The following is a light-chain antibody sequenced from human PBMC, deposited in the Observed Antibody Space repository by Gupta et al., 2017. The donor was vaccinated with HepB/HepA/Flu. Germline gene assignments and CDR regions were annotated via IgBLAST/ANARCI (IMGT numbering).Light chain of an antibody. CDR1: SSNIGSNA. Sequence: QSVLTQPPSASGTPGQRVTISCSGSSSNIGSNAVTWYQQLPGTAPKLLIYGNNQRPSGVPDRFSGSKSGTSASLAISGLQSEDEADYYCAAWDDGLNGPYVFGTGTKVTVL. CDR2: GNN. CDR3: AAWDDGLNGPYV. V-gene: IGLV1-44*01. J-gene: IGLJ1*01.